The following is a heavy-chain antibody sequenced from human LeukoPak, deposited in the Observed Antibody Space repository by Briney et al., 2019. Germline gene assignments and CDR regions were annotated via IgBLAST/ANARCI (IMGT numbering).Heavy chain of an antibody. CDR1: GFTVSSNY. CDR2: IYSGGST. Sequence: GGSLRLSCAASGFTVSSNYMSWVRQAPGKGLEWVSIIYSGGSTYYADSVKGRITISRDKSKNTLYLQMNSLRAEDTAVYYCARGIDKGLFDYWGQGTLVTVSP. D-gene: IGHD2-15*01. J-gene: IGHJ4*02. CDR3: ARGIDKGLFDY. V-gene: IGHV3-53*01.